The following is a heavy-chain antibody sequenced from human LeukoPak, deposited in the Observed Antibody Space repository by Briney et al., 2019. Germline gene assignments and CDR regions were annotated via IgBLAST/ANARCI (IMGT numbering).Heavy chain of an antibody. CDR2: VYHTGRT. D-gene: IGHD6-19*01. Sequence: SETLSLICTVSGASISSYFWTWLRQPPGKGLEWIGYVYHTGRTNYNPSLKSRVTMSVDTSKNQFSLKLTSVTAADTAMYYCARAWTLKTPLGRVAGTSSRRGRYFDYWGQGTLVTVSS. J-gene: IGHJ4*01. V-gene: IGHV4-59*12. CDR3: ARAWTLKTPLGRVAGTSSRRGRYFDY. CDR1: GASISSYF.